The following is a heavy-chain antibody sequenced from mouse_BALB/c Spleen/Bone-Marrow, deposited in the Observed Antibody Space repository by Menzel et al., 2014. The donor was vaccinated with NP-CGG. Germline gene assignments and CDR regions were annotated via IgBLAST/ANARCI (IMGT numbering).Heavy chain of an antibody. CDR1: GYSFTGYF. D-gene: IGHD1-1*01. CDR3: ERSGYYGSSYCDY. Sequence: VQLQQSGPELVKPGASVKISCKASGYSFTGYFMNWVMQSHGKSLEWIGRINPYNGDTFYNQKFKGKATLTVDKSSSTAHMELRSLASEDAAVYYGERSGYYGSSYCDYGGEGTTRTVAS. CDR2: INPYNGDT. J-gene: IGHJ2*01. V-gene: IGHV1-20*02.